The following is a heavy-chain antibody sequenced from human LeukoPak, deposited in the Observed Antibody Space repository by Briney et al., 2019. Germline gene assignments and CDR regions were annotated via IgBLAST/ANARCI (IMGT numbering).Heavy chain of an antibody. CDR2: IQSDAGNK. J-gene: IGHJ4*02. V-gene: IGHV3-30*02. CDR1: GFTFSSYG. D-gene: IGHD3-16*02. Sequence: GGSLRLSCAASGFTFSSYGMHWVRQAPGKGLEWVAFIQSDAGNKHYADSVKGRFTISRDNSKNTLYLQMNSLRPEDTAVYYCTKGISAEDYRFFFWGQGALVTVSS. CDR3: TKGISAEDYRFFF.